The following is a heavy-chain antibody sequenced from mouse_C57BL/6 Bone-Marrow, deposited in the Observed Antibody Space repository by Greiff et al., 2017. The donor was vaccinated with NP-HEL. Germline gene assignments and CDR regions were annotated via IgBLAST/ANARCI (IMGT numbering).Heavy chain of an antibody. CDR2: ILPGSGST. CDR1: GYTFTGYW. D-gene: IGHD1-1*01. CDR3: ARRRDYYGSSSLYAMDY. Sequence: VQLQESGAELMKPGASVKLSCKATGYTFTGYWIEWVKQRPGHGLEWIGEILPGSGSTNYNEKFKGKATFTADTSSNTAYIQLSSLTTEDSAIYYCARRRDYYGSSSLYAMDYWGQGTSVTVSS. J-gene: IGHJ4*01. V-gene: IGHV1-9*01.